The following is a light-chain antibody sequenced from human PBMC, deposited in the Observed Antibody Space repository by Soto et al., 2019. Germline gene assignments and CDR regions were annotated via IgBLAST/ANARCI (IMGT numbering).Light chain of an antibody. CDR2: DVN. CDR1: SSDVGVYNY. Sequence: QSVLTQPASVSGSPGQSITISCTGASSDVGVYNYVSWYQQHPGKAPKVMIYDVNNRPSGVSNRFSGSKSGNTASLTISGLQAEDEADYYCSSYTSSSTLWVFGGGTKLTVL. J-gene: IGLJ2*01. V-gene: IGLV2-14*01. CDR3: SSYTSSSTLWV.